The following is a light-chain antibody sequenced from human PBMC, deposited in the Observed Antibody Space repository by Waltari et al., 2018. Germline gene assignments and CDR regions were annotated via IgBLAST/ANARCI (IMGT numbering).Light chain of an antibody. CDR1: NIATKS. CDR3: QVWDTTADLAI. Sequence: SYVLTQPPSVSVAPGQTASITCGGNNIATKSVHWYQQKPGQAPVLVVCNDSDRPSGIPERFSGANSGNTATLTISRVEAGDEADYYCQVWDTTADLAIFGGGTKLTVL. V-gene: IGLV3-21*02. CDR2: NDS. J-gene: IGLJ2*01.